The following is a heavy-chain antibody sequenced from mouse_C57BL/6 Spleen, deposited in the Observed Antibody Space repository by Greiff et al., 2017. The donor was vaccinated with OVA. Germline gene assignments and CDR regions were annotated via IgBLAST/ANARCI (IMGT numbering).Heavy chain of an antibody. CDR1: GFTFSSYG. CDR2: ISSGGSYT. V-gene: IGHV5-6*02. D-gene: IGHD1-1*01. CDR3: ARPGSSQYYFDY. J-gene: IGHJ2*01. Sequence: EVKLVESGGDLVKPGGSLKLSCAASGFTFSSYGMSWVRQTPDKRLEWVATISSGGSYTYYPDSVKGRFTISRDNAKNTLYLQMSSLKSEDTAMYYCARPGSSQYYFDYWGQGTTLTVSS.